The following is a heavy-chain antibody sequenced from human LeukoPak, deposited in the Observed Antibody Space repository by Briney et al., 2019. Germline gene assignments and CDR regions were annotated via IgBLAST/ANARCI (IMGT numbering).Heavy chain of an antibody. J-gene: IGHJ4*02. CDR3: TGNYYGSGSYADFDY. V-gene: IGHV3-7*01. D-gene: IGHD3-10*01. CDR1: GFTFSSYW. Sequence: PGGSLRLSCAASGFTFSSYWMTWVRQPPGKGLEWVANIKQDGSEQYYVDSMKGRFTISRDNAKNSLYLQMNSLRAEDTAVYYCTGNYYGSGSYADFDYWGQGTLVTVSS. CDR2: IKQDGSEQ.